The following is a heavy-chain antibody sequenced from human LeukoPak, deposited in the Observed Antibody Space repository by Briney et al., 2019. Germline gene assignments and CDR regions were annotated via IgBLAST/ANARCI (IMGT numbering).Heavy chain of an antibody. CDR3: ARGSSFGSY. CDR2: ISGDEIWT. J-gene: IGHJ4*02. CDR1: GFTLSNHW. D-gene: IGHD6-6*01. Sequence: GGSLRLSCAASGFTLSNHWMHWVHQAPGKGLVWVSRISGDEIWTSYADSVKGRFIISRDNAENSLYLQMNSLEVEDTAVYYCARGSSFGSYWGQGTLVTVSS. V-gene: IGHV3-74*01.